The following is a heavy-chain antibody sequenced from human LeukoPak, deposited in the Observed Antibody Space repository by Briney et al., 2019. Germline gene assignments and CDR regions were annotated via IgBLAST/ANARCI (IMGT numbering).Heavy chain of an antibody. V-gene: IGHV1-69*02. CDR1: GYTFTGYY. J-gene: IGHJ6*02. D-gene: IGHD3-22*01. CDR2: IIPILGIA. CDR3: ASCRGYDSSGYYYYYYGMDV. Sequence: VASVKVSCKASGYTFTGYYMHWVRQAPGQGLEWMGRIIPILGIANYAQKFQGRVTITADKSTSTAYMELSSLRSEDTAVYYCASCRGYDSSGYYYYYYGMDVWGQGTTVTVSS.